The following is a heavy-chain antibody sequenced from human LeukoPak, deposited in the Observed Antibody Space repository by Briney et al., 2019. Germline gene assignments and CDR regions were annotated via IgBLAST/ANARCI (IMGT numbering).Heavy chain of an antibody. CDR1: GGSISSYY. J-gene: IGHJ4*02. Sequence: PSETLSLTCTVSGGSISSYYWSWIRQPAGKGLGWIGRIYTSGSTNYNPSLKSRVTMSVDTSKNQFSLKLSSVTAADTAVYYCARDVGDGYNYYFDYWGQGTLVTVSS. D-gene: IGHD5-24*01. CDR3: ARDVGDGYNYYFDY. CDR2: IYTSGST. V-gene: IGHV4-4*07.